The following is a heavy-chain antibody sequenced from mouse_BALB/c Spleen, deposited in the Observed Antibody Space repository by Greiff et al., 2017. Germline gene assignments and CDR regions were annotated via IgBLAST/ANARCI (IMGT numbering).Heavy chain of an antibody. CDR2: ISSGGST. Sequence: EVKLQESGGGLVKPGGSLKLSCAASGFTFSSYAMSWVRQTPEKRLEWVASISSGGSTYYPDSVKGRFTISRDNARNILYLQMSSLRSEDTAMYYCARSDTTASYWYFDVWGSGTTVTVSS. D-gene: IGHD1-2*01. J-gene: IGHJ1*01. CDR3: ARSDTTASYWYFDV. CDR1: GFTFSSYA. V-gene: IGHV5-6-5*01.